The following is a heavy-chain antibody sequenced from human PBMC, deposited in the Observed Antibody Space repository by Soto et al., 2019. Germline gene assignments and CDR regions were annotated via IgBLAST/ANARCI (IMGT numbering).Heavy chain of an antibody. D-gene: IGHD5-18*01. Sequence: SVKVSCKASGGTFSSYAISWVRQAPGQGLEWMGGIIPIFGTANYAQKFQGRVTITADESTSTAYMELSSLRSEDTAVYYCAREPHAAMGDYYYYYGMDVWGQGTTVTAP. J-gene: IGHJ6*02. CDR3: AREPHAAMGDYYYYYGMDV. V-gene: IGHV1-69*13. CDR2: IIPIFGTA. CDR1: GGTFSSYA.